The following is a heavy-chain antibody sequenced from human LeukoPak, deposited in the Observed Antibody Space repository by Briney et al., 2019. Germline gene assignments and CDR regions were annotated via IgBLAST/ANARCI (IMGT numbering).Heavy chain of an antibody. J-gene: IGHJ4*02. CDR3: ARGVSGYDYLFNDY. D-gene: IGHD3-3*01. V-gene: IGHV4-61*02. CDR2: IYTTGST. CDR1: GGSISSGNYY. Sequence: SQTLSLTCTVSGGSISSGNYYWSWIRQPAGKGLEWIGRIYTTGSTNYNPSLKSRVTISVDTSKNQFSLKLSSVTAADTAVYYCARGVSGYDYLFNDYWGQGTLVTVSS.